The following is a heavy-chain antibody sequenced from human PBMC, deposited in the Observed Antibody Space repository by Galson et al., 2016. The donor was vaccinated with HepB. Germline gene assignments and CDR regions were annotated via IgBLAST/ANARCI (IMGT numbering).Heavy chain of an antibody. J-gene: IGHJ4*02. CDR3: ARHPYSGSHFDY. CDR1: GVSISSHY. D-gene: IGHD1-26*01. Sequence: ETLSLTCTVSGVSISSHYWSWIRQPPGKGLEWIGYIYYTGSTKYNPSLKSRVTISVDTSKNQFSLKLSSVTAADTAVYYCARHPYSGSHFDYWGQGTLVTVSS. CDR2: IYYTGST. V-gene: IGHV4-59*08.